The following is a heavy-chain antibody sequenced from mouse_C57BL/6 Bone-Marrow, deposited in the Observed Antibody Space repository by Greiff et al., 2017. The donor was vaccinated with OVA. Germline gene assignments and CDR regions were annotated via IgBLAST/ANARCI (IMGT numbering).Heavy chain of an antibody. D-gene: IGHD1-1*01. CDR2: IHPNSGST. J-gene: IGHJ1*03. Sequence: VQLQQPGAELVKPGASVKLSCKASGYTFTSYWMHWVKQRPGQGLEWIGMIHPNSGSTNYNEKFKSKATLTVDKSSSTAYMQLSSLTSEDSAVYYCARDYCGSSYTFWYFDVWGTGTTVTVSS. CDR3: ARDYCGSSYTFWYFDV. CDR1: GYTFTSYW. V-gene: IGHV1-64*01.